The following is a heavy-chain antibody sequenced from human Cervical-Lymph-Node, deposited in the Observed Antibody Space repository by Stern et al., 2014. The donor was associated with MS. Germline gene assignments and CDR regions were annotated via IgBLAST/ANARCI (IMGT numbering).Heavy chain of an antibody. D-gene: IGHD2-2*01. CDR1: GFTFDDYG. Sequence: QLVESGGGPVQPGRSLRLSCVGSGFTFDDYGMQWVRQAPGKGLEWVSSISWNSGKKDYVDSVKGRFTISRDNAKNSLYLQMNNLRPEDTALYYCVKSYSSSWSGWFDHWGQGTLVSVSS. J-gene: IGHJ5*02. V-gene: IGHV3-9*01. CDR3: VKSYSSSWSGWFDH. CDR2: ISWNSGKK.